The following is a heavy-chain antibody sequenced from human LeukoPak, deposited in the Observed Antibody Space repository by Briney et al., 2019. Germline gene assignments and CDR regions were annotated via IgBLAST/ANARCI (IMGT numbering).Heavy chain of an antibody. CDR2: INPNSGGT. Sequence: ASVKVSCKASGYTFTGYHIHWVRQAPGQGLEWMGWINPNSGGTNYAQKFQGRVTMTRDTSISTAYMELSGLRSDDTAVYYCAILRGYFDLWGRGTLVTVSS. CDR1: GYTFTGYH. J-gene: IGHJ2*01. CDR3: AILRGYFDL. V-gene: IGHV1-2*02.